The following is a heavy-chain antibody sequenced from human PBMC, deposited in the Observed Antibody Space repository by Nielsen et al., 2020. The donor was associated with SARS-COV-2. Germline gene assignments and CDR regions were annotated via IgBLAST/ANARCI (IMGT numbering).Heavy chain of an antibody. J-gene: IGHJ3*01. CDR2: INQSGRT. V-gene: IGHV4-34*10. Sequence: SETLSLTCGVSGRSLTGYQWTWLRQPPGKGLEWLGEINQSGRTKTNPSLRSRLTMSVDTSKNQFSLKLTSVTAADTAMYYCARVVLDRRGRFDAFDVWGQGTMVTVSS. CDR1: GRSLTGYQ. CDR3: ARVVLDRRGRFDAFDV. D-gene: IGHD2-2*03.